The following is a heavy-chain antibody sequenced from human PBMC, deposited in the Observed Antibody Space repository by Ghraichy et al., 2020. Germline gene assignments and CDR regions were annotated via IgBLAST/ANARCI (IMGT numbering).Heavy chain of an antibody. Sequence: GGSLRLSCAASGFTFSSYSMNWVRQAPGKGLEWVSYISSSSSTIYYADSVKGRFTISRDNAKNSLYLQMNSLRDEDTAVYYCARDRTWELHGGYSYYGMDVWGQGTTVTVSS. J-gene: IGHJ6*02. D-gene: IGHD1-26*01. CDR1: GFTFSSYS. CDR3: ARDRTWELHGGYSYYGMDV. CDR2: ISSSSSTI. V-gene: IGHV3-48*02.